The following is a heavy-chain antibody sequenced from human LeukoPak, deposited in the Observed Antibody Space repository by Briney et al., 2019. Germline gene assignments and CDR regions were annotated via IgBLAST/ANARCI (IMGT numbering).Heavy chain of an antibody. CDR1: GFTFSSYS. D-gene: IGHD3-22*01. CDR2: ISSSSYI. CDR3: ARDNVVVIATDAFDI. V-gene: IGHV3-21*01. Sequence: PGGSLRLSCAASGFTFSSYSMNWVRQAPGKGLEWVSSISSSSYIYYADSVKGRFTISRDNAKNSLYLQMNSLRAEDTAVYYCARDNVVVIATDAFDIWGQGTMVTVSS. J-gene: IGHJ3*02.